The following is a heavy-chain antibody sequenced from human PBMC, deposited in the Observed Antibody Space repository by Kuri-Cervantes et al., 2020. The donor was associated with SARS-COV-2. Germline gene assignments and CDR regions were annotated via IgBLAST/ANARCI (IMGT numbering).Heavy chain of an antibody. D-gene: IGHD6-13*01. V-gene: IGHV3-30*02. CDR2: IRYDGSNK. Sequence: GESLKISCAASGFTFSSYGMHWVRQAPGKGLKWVAFIRYDGSNKYYADSVKGRFTISRDNSKNTLYLQMNSLRAEDTAVYYCAGGIAATNAFDIWGQGTMVTVSS. CDR3: AGGIAATNAFDI. J-gene: IGHJ3*02. CDR1: GFTFSSYG.